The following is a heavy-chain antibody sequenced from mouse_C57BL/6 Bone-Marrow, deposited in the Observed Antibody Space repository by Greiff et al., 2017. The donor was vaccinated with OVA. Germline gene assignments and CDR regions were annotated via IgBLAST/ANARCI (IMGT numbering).Heavy chain of an antibody. V-gene: IGHV5-4*01. Sequence: EVQLVESGGGLVKPGGSLKLSCAASGFTFSSYAMSWVRQTPEKRLEWVATISDGGSYTYYPDNVKGRCTISRDNAKNNLYLQMSHLTSEDTAMYYCAREEGGLRRGYYYAMDYWGQGTSVTVSS. CDR1: GFTFSSYA. D-gene: IGHD2-2*01. J-gene: IGHJ4*01. CDR2: ISDGGSYT. CDR3: AREEGGLRRGYYYAMDY.